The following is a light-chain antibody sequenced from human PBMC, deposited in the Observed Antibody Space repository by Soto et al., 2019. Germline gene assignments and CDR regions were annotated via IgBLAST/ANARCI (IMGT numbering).Light chain of an antibody. Sequence: DIQMTQSPSSLRASVGDRVTITCRASQSIITSLAWYQQKPGKAPKLLIYKASNLQSGVPSRFSGSGSGTEFTLTISSLQPDDFAAYYCQQYNSYSRTFGQGTKGDIK. CDR2: KAS. CDR1: QSIITS. V-gene: IGKV1-5*03. CDR3: QQYNSYSRT. J-gene: IGKJ1*01.